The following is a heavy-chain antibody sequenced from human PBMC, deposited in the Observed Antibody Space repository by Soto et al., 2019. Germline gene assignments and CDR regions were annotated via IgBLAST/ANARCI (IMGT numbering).Heavy chain of an antibody. D-gene: IGHD2-15*01. J-gene: IGHJ4*02. CDR3: AHRQRTVVVGAPFDL. CDR1: GVSLTTSGVG. CDR2: IYWDDDK. V-gene: IGHV2-5*02. Sequence: QITLRESGPTLVQPTQTLTLTCTLSGVSLTTSGVGVGWIRQPPGKALEWLALIYWDDDKRFSPSLKSRLAITTDPSKNQVVMTMPDLAPVATATYYCAHRQRTVVVGAPFDLWGQGSQVTVSS.